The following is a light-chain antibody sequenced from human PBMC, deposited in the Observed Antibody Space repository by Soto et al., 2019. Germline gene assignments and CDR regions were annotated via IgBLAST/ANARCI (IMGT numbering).Light chain of an antibody. CDR1: SRDGGAYNY. V-gene: IGLV2-14*01. CDR3: SSYTSSSTYV. J-gene: IGLJ1*01. CDR2: DVN. Sequence: QAVLTQPASVSGSPGQSVTICCSGTSRDGGAYNYVSWYQQHPAKAPKLMIYDVNNRPSGVSDRFSGSKSGNTASLTISGLQAEDEADYYCSSYTSSSTYVFGSGTKVTVL.